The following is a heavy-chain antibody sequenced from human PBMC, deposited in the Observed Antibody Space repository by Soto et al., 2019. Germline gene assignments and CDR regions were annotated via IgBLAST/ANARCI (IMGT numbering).Heavy chain of an antibody. V-gene: IGHV3-23*01. J-gene: IGHJ4*02. Sequence: GESLKISCAASGFTFSSYAMSWVRQAPGKGLEWVSAISGSGGSTYYADSVKGRFTISRDNSKNTLYLQMNSLRAEDTAVYYCAKEWHSFIAAAGDYWGQGTLVTVSS. CDR3: AKEWHSFIAAAGDY. D-gene: IGHD6-13*01. CDR2: ISGSGGST. CDR1: GFTFSSYA.